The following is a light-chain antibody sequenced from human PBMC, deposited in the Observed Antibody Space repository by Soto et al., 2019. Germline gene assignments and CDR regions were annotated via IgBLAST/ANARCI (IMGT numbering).Light chain of an antibody. Sequence: DVQMTQSPSTLSASVGDRVTITCRASQGISSWLAWYQQKPGKAPNLLIYKASSLETGVPSRFSGSGSGTEFTLTISRLQPDDFATYYCQQYNSYPWTFGQGTKVEIK. V-gene: IGKV1-5*03. J-gene: IGKJ1*01. CDR2: KAS. CDR3: QQYNSYPWT. CDR1: QGISSW.